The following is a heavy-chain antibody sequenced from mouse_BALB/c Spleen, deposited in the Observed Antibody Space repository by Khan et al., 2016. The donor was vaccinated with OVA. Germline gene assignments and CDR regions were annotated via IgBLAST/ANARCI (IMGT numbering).Heavy chain of an antibody. V-gene: IGHV9-3-1*01. J-gene: IGHJ4*01. CDR1: GYTFTNYG. CDR3: ARPPYFSYTLDY. CDR2: INTYTGEP. Sequence: QIQLVQSGPELKKPGETVKISCKASGYTFTNYGMNWVKQSPGKALKWMGWINTYTGEPTYADDFKGRFAFSLETSARTAYLPITNLKTEETATYFCARPPYFSYTLDYWGQGTSGTVSS. D-gene: IGHD2-10*01.